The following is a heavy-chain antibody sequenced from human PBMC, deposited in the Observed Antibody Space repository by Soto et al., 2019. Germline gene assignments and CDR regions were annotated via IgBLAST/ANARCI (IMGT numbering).Heavy chain of an antibody. CDR3: ANGVGYCSSTSCYPWYFDL. CDR2: ISYDGSNK. J-gene: IGHJ2*01. CDR1: GFTFSSYG. Sequence: QVQLVGSGGGVVQPGRSLRLSCAASGFTFSSYGMHWVRQAPGKGLEWVAVISYDGSNKYYADSVKGRFTISRDNSKNTLYLQMNSLRAEDTAVYYCANGVGYCSSTSCYPWYFDLWGRGTLVTVSS. D-gene: IGHD2-2*01. V-gene: IGHV3-30*18.